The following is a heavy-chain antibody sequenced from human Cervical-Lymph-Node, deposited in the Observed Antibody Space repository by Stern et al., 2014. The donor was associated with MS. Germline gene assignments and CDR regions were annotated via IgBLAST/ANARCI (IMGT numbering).Heavy chain of an antibody. V-gene: IGHV1-69*01. J-gene: IGHJ5*02. CDR1: GGIFSNHG. CDR3: AKDDVGEVRGAAFDYWFDP. D-gene: IGHD1-26*01. Sequence: QVQLVQSGAEVKKSGSSVNVSCKTSGGIFSNHGFSWVQQAPGQGLEWMGAIIPTIGRTDYAQKFQGRISITADESTTTVYMALLNLTHDDTAIYYCAKDDVGEVRGAAFDYWFDPWGQGTRVTVSS. CDR2: IIPTIGRT.